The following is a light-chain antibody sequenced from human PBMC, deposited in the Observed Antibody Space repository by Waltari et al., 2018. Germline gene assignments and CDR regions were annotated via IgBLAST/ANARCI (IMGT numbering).Light chain of an antibody. CDR2: KAS. V-gene: IGKV1-5*03. CDR1: QSINTW. J-gene: IGKJ2*01. CDR3: QQYNSDQYT. Sequence: DIQMTQSPSTLSASIGDRVTITCWASQSINTWLAWYQHRPGKAPKLLIQKASFLQSGVPSRFSGSESGTEFTLTINSLQPDDLATYHCQQYNSDQYTFGQGTKLEI.